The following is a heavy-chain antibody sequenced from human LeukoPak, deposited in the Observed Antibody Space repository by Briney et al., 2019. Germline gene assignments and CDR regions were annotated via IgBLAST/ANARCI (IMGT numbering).Heavy chain of an antibody. Sequence: GGSLRLSCAASGFTFGTTAMSWVRQAPGKGLEWVSTIRSNGASRYYADSVKGRFTFTISSSNYKVYLQMNRLTGEDTAVYYCVKRVALIQLALGYFDYWGHGSL. CDR3: VKRVALIQLALGYFDY. D-gene: IGHD5-18*01. CDR1: GFTFGTTA. CDR2: IRSNGASR. J-gene: IGHJ4*01. V-gene: IGHV3-23*01.